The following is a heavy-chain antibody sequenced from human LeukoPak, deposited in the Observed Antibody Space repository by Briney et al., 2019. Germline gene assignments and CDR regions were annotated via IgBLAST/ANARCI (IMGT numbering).Heavy chain of an antibody. V-gene: IGHV3-23*01. Sequence: GGSLRLSCAASGFTFSSYAMSWVRQAPGKGLEWVPAISGSGGSTYYADSVKGRFTISRDNSKNTLYLQMNSLRAEDTAVYYCAKTGAGYYYMDVWGKGTTVTVSS. CDR3: AKTGAGYYYMDV. CDR2: ISGSGGST. CDR1: GFTFSSYA. D-gene: IGHD7-27*01. J-gene: IGHJ6*03.